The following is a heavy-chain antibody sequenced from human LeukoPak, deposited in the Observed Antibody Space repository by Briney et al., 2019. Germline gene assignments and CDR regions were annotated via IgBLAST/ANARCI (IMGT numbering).Heavy chain of an antibody. V-gene: IGHV6-1*01. J-gene: IGHJ5*02. CDR1: GDSVSSNSVT. CDR3: ARRLTQYDCFDP. Sequence: SQTLSLTCAISGDSVSSNSVTWNWIRQSTSRGLEWLGRTYYRSTWYNDYAVSVRGRITVNPDTSKNQFSLHLNSVTPEDTAVYYCARRLTQYDCFDPWGQGILVTVSS. CDR2: TYYRSTWYN. D-gene: IGHD2-2*01.